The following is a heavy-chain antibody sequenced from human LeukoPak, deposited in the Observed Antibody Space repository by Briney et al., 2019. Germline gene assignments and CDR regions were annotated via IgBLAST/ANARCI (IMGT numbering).Heavy chain of an antibody. Sequence: GASVKVSCKASGYTFTIYYIHWVRQAPGQGLECMGLINPSVGITNYAQKFQGRVTMTRDTSTSTVYMELSSLRSEDTAVYYCARGPRITLIRGGQWYYYMDVWGKGTTVTISS. D-gene: IGHD3-10*01. V-gene: IGHV1-46*01. CDR3: ARGPRITLIRGGQWYYYMDV. CDR1: GYTFTIYY. J-gene: IGHJ6*03. CDR2: INPSVGIT.